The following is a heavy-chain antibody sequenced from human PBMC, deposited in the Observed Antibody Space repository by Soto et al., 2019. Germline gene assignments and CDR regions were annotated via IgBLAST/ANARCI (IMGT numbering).Heavy chain of an antibody. CDR2: MSYDGNQK. CDR1: GFTFSRYA. V-gene: IGHV3-30-3*01. D-gene: IGHD3-9*01. J-gene: IGHJ4*02. Sequence: PGGSLRLACAASGFTFSRYAIHCVRPAPAKGLEGVTVMSYDGNQKHYAASVKGRFNVSRRHSENTLVLQMTGLSPDDTATYYCAKDRYYDSYYLDSWGQGTLVTVSS. CDR3: AKDRYYDSYYLDS.